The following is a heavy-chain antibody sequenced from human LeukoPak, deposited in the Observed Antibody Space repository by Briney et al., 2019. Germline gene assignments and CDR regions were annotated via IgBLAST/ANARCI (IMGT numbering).Heavy chain of an antibody. CDR2: ISAYSGNT. CDR1: GYTFTSYG. V-gene: IGHV1-18*04. Sequence: ASVKVSCKASGYTFTSYGISWVRQAPGQGLEGMGWISAYSGNTNYAQKFQGRVTMTTDTSTSTAYMELRSLRSDDTAVYYCARDGARITLLRGLDYWGQGTLVTVSS. J-gene: IGHJ4*02. D-gene: IGHD3-10*01. CDR3: ARDGARITLLRGLDY.